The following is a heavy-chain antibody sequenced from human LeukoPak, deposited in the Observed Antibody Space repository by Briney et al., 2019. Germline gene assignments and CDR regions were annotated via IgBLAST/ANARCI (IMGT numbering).Heavy chain of an antibody. CDR1: GYTFTSYG. CDR3: ARDHSYSGSSWYFAFDI. J-gene: IGHJ3*02. Sequence: ASVKVSCKASGYTFTSYGISWVRQAPGQGLEWMGWISAYNGNTNYAQKLQGRVTMTTDTSTSTAYMELRSLRSDDTAVYYCARDHSYSGSSWYFAFDIWGQGTMVTVSS. V-gene: IGHV1-18*01. CDR2: ISAYNGNT. D-gene: IGHD6-13*01.